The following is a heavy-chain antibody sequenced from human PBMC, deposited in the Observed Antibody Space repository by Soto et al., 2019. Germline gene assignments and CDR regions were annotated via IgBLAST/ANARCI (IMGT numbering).Heavy chain of an antibody. CDR1: GFTFSSYG. CDR2: IWYDGSNK. V-gene: IGHV3-33*01. J-gene: IGHJ4*02. Sequence: QVQLVESGGGVVQPGRSLRLSCAASGFTFSSYGMHWVRQAPGKGLEWVAVIWYDGSNKYYADSVKGRFTISRDNSKNTLYLQMNSLRAEDTAVYYCARGLEMATPGGYYFGHWGQGTLVTVSS. D-gene: IGHD5-12*01. CDR3: ARGLEMATPGGYYFGH.